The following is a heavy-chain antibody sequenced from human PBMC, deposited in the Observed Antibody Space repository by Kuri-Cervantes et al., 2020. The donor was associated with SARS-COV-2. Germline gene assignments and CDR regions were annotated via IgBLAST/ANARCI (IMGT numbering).Heavy chain of an antibody. CDR3: ARVRYSSSWYGTRFWFDP. CDR1: GVPVTGGSYS. Sequence: SETLSLTCAVSGVPVTGGSYSWAWIRQPAGKGLEWIGHLDTSGSTTYNPSLRGRVTISLDPSNNRFSLSLTSTTAADTAVYYCARVRYSSSWYGTRFWFDPWGQGTLVTVSS. D-gene: IGHD6-13*01. J-gene: IGHJ5*02. CDR2: LDTSGST. V-gene: IGHV4-61*09.